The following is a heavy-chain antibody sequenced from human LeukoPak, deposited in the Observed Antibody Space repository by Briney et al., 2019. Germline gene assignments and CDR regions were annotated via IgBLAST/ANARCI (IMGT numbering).Heavy chain of an antibody. CDR3: ARATPGIAAAGALDI. CDR1: GYTFTSYG. J-gene: IGHJ3*02. V-gene: IGHV1-18*01. D-gene: IGHD6-13*01. Sequence: ASVKVSCKASGYTFTSYGISWVRQALGQGLEWMGWISAYNGNTNYAQKLQGRVTMTTDTSTSTAYMELRSLRSDDTAVYYCARATPGIAAAGALDIWGQGTMVTVSS. CDR2: ISAYNGNT.